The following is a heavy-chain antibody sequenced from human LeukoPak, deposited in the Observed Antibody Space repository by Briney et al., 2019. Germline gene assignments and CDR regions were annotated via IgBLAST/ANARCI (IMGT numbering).Heavy chain of an antibody. CDR1: GGSSSGYY. D-gene: IGHD6-6*01. Sequence: SETLSLTCAVYGGSSSGYYWSWIRQPPGKGLEWIGEINHSGSTNYNPSLKSRVTISVDTSKNQFSLKLSSVTAADTAVYYCARVRYSSSSVIDYWGQGTLVTVSS. CDR2: INHSGST. J-gene: IGHJ4*02. V-gene: IGHV4-34*01. CDR3: ARVRYSSSSVIDY.